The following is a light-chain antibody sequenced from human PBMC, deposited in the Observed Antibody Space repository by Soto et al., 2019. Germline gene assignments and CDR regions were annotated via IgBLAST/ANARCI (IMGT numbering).Light chain of an antibody. V-gene: IGLV2-23*02. CDR3: CSYAGSSTFVV. J-gene: IGLJ2*01. Sequence: QSALTQPASVSGSPGQSITISCTGTSSDVGSYNLVSWYQQHPGKAPKLMIYEVSKRPSGFSNRFSGSKSGDTASLTISGLQAEDEADYYCCSYAGSSTFVVFCGGTKLTVL. CDR1: SSDVGSYNL. CDR2: EVS.